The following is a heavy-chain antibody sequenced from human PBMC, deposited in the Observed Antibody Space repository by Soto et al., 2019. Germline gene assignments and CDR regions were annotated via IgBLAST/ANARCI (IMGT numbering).Heavy chain of an antibody. CDR2: IKQDGSEK. J-gene: IGHJ4*02. CDR1: GFTFSSYW. D-gene: IGHD2-15*01. Sequence: VSLRLSCAASGFTFSSYWMSWVRHSPGKGLEWVANIKQDGSEKYYVDSVKGRFTISRDNAKNSLYLQMNSLRAEDTAVYYCARDTGNIYCSGGSCYGSRNDYFDYWGQGTLVAVS. V-gene: IGHV3-7*01. CDR3: ARDTGNIYCSGGSCYGSRNDYFDY.